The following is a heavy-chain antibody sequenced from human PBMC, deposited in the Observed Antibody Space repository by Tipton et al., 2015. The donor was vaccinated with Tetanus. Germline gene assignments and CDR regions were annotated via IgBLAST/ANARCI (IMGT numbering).Heavy chain of an antibody. CDR1: GFNFHSYS. CDR2: FSTYRKTI. CDR3: ARDLAYCDYMWGGDRDRYFDL. Sequence: SLRLSCAGSGFNFHSYSMNWVRQAPGKGLEWIACFSTYRKTIYYADAVKGRFTISRDNAKNTLFLQMSSLTDEDTAVYYCARDLAYCDYMWGGDRDRYFDLWGRGTMVTVSS. J-gene: IGHJ2*01. V-gene: IGHV3-48*02. D-gene: IGHD3-16*01.